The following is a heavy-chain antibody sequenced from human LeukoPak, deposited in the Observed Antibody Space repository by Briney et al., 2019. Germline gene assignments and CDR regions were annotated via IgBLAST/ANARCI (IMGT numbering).Heavy chain of an antibody. J-gene: IGHJ3*02. CDR2: ISSSSSYI. Sequence: GGSLRLSCAASGFTFSSYSMNWVRQAPGKGLEWVSSISSSSSYIYYADSVKGRFTISRDNAKNSLYLQMNSLRAEDTAVYYCARMDVVVPAANYDAFDIWGQGTMVTVSS. V-gene: IGHV3-21*01. CDR1: GFTFSSYS. CDR3: ARMDVVVPAANYDAFDI. D-gene: IGHD2-2*01.